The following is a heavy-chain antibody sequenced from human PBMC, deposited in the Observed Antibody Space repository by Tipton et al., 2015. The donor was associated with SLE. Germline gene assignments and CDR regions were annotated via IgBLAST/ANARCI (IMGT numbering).Heavy chain of an antibody. D-gene: IGHD6-6*01. CDR2: IYYSGST. V-gene: IGHV4-31*03. Sequence: TLSLTCTVSGGSISSGGYYWSWIRQHPGKGLEWIGYIYYSGSTYYNPSLKSRVTISVDTSKNQFSLKLSSVTAADTAVYYCARGESRSYIAARLGFDYWGQGTLVTVSS. J-gene: IGHJ4*02. CDR3: ARGESRSYIAARLGFDY. CDR1: GGSISSGGYY.